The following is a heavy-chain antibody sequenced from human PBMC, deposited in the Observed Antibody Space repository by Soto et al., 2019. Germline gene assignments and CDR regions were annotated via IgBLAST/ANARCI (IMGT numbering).Heavy chain of an antibody. CDR3: ATQGITMIVVVNPQTPFDY. CDR1: GGTFSSYA. V-gene: IGHV1-69*06. CDR2: IIPIFGTA. Sequence: ASVKVSCKASGGTFSSYAISWVRQAPGQGLEWMGGIIPIFGTANYAQKFQGRVTITADKSTSTAYMELSSLRSEDTAVYYCATQGITMIVVVNPQTPFDYWGQGTQVTAPQ. J-gene: IGHJ4*02. D-gene: IGHD3-22*01.